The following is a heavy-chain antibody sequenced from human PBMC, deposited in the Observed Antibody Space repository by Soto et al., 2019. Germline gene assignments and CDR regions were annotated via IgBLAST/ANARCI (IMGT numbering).Heavy chain of an antibody. J-gene: IGHJ1*01. CDR2: IYYAGST. CDR3: AGRILFMVILRPSGPTLLLNASPFQ. V-gene: IGHV4-59*08. D-gene: IGHD2-15*01. Sequence: SETLSLTCTVSGGSMLSYYWSWIRQPPGRGLEWIGFIYYAGSTKYNPSLNSRVTISVDTSKNQFSLTVTSVTAADTAGYYCAGRILFMVILRPSGPTLLLNASPFQ. CDR1: GGSMLSYY.